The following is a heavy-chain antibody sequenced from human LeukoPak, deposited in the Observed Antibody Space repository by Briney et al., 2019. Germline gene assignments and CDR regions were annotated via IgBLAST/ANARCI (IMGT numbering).Heavy chain of an antibody. CDR2: MNPNSGNT. Sequence: GASVKVSCTASGYTFTGYDINWVRQATGQGLEWMGWMNPNSGNTGYAQKFQGRVIMTRNTSITTAYMELSSLRSEDTAIYYCARNSLDSRGYYGEFDYWGQGTVVTVSS. V-gene: IGHV1-8*01. J-gene: IGHJ4*02. CDR3: ARNSLDSRGYYGEFDY. D-gene: IGHD3-22*01. CDR1: GYTFTGYD.